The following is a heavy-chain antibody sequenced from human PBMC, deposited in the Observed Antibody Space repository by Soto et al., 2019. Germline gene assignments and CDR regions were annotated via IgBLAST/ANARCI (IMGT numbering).Heavy chain of an antibody. CDR2: ISGSGGST. CDR3: AKDSLPAYSSSPNPGYEDSQSLGLFDY. CDR1: GFTFSSYA. Sequence: EVQLLESGGGLVQPGGSLRLSCAASGFTFSSYAMSWVRQAPGKGLEWVSAISGSGGSTYYADSVKGRFTISRDNSKNTLYLQMNSLRAEDTAVYYCAKDSLPAYSSSPNPGYEDSQSLGLFDYWGQGTLVTVSS. V-gene: IGHV3-23*01. J-gene: IGHJ4*02. D-gene: IGHD6-6*01.